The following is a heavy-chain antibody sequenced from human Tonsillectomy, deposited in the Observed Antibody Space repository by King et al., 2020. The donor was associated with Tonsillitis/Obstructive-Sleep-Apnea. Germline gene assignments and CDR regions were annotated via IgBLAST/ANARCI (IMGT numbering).Heavy chain of an antibody. D-gene: IGHD1-14*01. Sequence: VQLVESGGGLVQPGRSLRLSCAASGFTFDDNAMHWVRQAPGKGLEWVSGVSWNSDSIGYADSVRGRFTISRDNAKNSLYLQMNSLRAEDTALYYCAKDIDNPAAFDYWGQGTLVTVSS. V-gene: IGHV3-9*01. CDR1: GFTFDDNA. CDR2: VSWNSDSI. CDR3: AKDIDNPAAFDY. J-gene: IGHJ4*02.